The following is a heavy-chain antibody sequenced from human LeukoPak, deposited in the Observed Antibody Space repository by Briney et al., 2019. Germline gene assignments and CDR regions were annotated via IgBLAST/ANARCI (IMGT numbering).Heavy chain of an antibody. CDR2: INPSGGST. V-gene: IGHV1-46*01. J-gene: IGHJ4*02. Sequence: ASVKVSCKASGYTFTSYYMHWVRQAPGQGLEWMGIINPSGGSTSYAQKFQGRVTMTRDTSTSTVYMELSSLRSEGTAVYYCGRDPASLYYDILTGYFDYWGQGTLVTVSS. CDR1: GYTFTSYY. D-gene: IGHD3-9*01. CDR3: GRDPASLYYDILTGYFDY.